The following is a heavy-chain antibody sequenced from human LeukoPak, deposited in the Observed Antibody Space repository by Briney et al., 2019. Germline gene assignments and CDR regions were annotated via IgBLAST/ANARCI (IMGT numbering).Heavy chain of an antibody. J-gene: IGHJ4*02. CDR3: ARDVYCGGDCSYFDY. D-gene: IGHD2-21*02. CDR1: GGSISIYY. V-gene: IGHV4-59*01. CDR2: ISYSGST. Sequence: PSETLSLTCTVSGGSISIYYWSWIRQPPGKGLEWIGYISYSGSTIYNPSLKSRLTISVDTSKNQFSLKLSSVAAADTAAYYCARDVYCGGDCSYFDYWGQGTLVTVSS.